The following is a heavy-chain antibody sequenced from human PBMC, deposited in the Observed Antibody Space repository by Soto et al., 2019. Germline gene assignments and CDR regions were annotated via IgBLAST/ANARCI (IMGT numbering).Heavy chain of an antibody. CDR1: GFSFSTYA. CDR2: ISGSGGNT. CDR3: AKGACSGGSCRYFFDH. D-gene: IGHD2-15*01. V-gene: IGHV3-23*01. J-gene: IGHJ4*02. Sequence: EVQLLESGGGLAQPGASLRLSCAASGFSFSTYAMSWVRQAPGKGLEWVSKISGSGGNTNYADSVKGRFTISRDNSKNTLFLQMSSLRAEDTAVYWCAKGACSGGSCRYFFDHWGQGTLVTVSS.